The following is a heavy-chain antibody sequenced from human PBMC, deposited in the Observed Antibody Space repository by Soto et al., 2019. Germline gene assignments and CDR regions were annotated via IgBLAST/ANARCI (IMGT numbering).Heavy chain of an antibody. Sequence: QVQLVQSGAEVKKPGSSVKVSCKASVRTFSSYAINWVRQAPGQGLEWMGGIIPIFGTADYAQKFQGRGTITAAESTSTAYMELSSLRSEDTAVYYCARAVAGGVYYYYGMDVWGQGTTVTVSS. CDR1: VRTFSSYA. CDR2: IIPIFGTA. V-gene: IGHV1-69*12. J-gene: IGHJ6*02. D-gene: IGHD6-19*01. CDR3: ARAVAGGVYYYYGMDV.